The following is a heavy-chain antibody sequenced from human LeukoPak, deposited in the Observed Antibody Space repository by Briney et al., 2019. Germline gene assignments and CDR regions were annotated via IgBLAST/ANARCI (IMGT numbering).Heavy chain of an antibody. Sequence: AGGTLRLSCAASGFTFINAWMAWVRQAPGKGLKWVGRIKAKAHGGTIEYAAPVRGRFTISRDDSKNTLYLQMNSLKTEDTAVYYCTTDGVGVEGATYDNWGQGTLVSVSS. CDR3: TTDGVGVEGATYDN. V-gene: IGHV3-15*01. D-gene: IGHD1-26*01. CDR1: GFTFINAW. CDR2: IKAKAHGGTI. J-gene: IGHJ4*02.